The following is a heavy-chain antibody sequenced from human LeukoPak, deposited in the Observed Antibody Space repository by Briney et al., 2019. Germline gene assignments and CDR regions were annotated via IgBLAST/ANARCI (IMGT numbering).Heavy chain of an antibody. CDR3: ANYGSGSYDY. V-gene: IGHV3-30*02. Sequence: GGSLRLSCAASGFTFSSYWMSWVRQAPGKGLEWVAFIRYDGSNKYYADSVKGRFTISRDDSKNTLYLQMNSLRAEDTAVYYCANYGSGSYDYWGQGTLVTVSS. J-gene: IGHJ4*02. CDR1: GFTFSSYW. CDR2: IRYDGSNK. D-gene: IGHD3-10*01.